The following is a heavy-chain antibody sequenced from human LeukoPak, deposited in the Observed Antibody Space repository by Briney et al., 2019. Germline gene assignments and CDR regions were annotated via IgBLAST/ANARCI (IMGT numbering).Heavy chain of an antibody. CDR3: ARDLYQLLFSFDY. CDR2: ISYDGSNK. V-gene: IGHV3-30-3*01. J-gene: IGHJ4*03. Sequence: GGSLRLSCAASGFTFSSYAMHWVRQAPGKGLEWVAVISYDGSNKYYADSVKGRFTISRDNSKNTLYLQMNSLRAEDTAVYYCARDLYQLLFSFDYWGQGTTVTVSS. D-gene: IGHD2-2*01. CDR1: GFTFSSYA.